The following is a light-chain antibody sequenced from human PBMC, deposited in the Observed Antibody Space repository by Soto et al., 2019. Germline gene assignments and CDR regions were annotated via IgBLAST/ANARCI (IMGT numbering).Light chain of an antibody. J-gene: IGLJ1*01. Sequence: QSALTQPASVSASPGQSITISCTGTSSDVGGYNYVSWYQQHPGKPPKLMISDVRNRPSGLSNRFSGSKSGNTASLTISGLQAEDEAEYYCSSFTSSNNFVFGAGTKVTVL. CDR2: DVR. CDR3: SSFTSSNNFV. CDR1: SSDVGGYNY. V-gene: IGLV2-14*01.